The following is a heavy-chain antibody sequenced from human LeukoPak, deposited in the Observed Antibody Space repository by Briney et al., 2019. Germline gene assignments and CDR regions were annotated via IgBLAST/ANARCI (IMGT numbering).Heavy chain of an antibody. CDR1: GYTFTGYD. J-gene: IGHJ4*02. V-gene: IGHV1-2*06. Sequence: GASVKVSCKASGYTFTGYDMHWVRQAPGEGLEWMGRINPNSGGTNYAQKFQGRVTMTRDTSISTAYMELSRLRSDDTAVYYCARERSTMVRGVMNYWGQGTLVTVSS. D-gene: IGHD3-10*01. CDR3: ARERSTMVRGVMNY. CDR2: INPNSGGT.